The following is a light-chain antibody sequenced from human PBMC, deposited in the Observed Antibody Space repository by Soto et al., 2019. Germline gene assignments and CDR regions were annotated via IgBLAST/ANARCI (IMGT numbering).Light chain of an antibody. CDR2: GTS. CDR3: QQYGSSPET. J-gene: IGKJ1*01. Sequence: EIVMTQSPATLSVSPGERATLSCRASQSVGTNLAWYQQKPGQAPRLLIHGTSTRATGIPARFSGSGSGTEFTLTISSLQSEDFAVYYCQQYGSSPETFGQGTKVDIK. V-gene: IGKV3-15*01. CDR1: QSVGTN.